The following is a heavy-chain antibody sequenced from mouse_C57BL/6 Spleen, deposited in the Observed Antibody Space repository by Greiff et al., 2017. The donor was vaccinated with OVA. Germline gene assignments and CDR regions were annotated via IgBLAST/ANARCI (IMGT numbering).Heavy chain of an antibody. J-gene: IGHJ2*01. CDR2: INPSTGGT. V-gene: IGHV1-42*01. CDR3: ARGDYDGFYFDY. CDR1: GYSFTGYY. Sequence: EVQLQQSGPELVKPGASVKISCKASGYSFTGYYMNWVKQSPEKSLEWIGEINPSTGGTTYNQKFKAKATLTVDKSSSTAYMQLKSLTSEDSAVYYCARGDYDGFYFDYWGKGTTLTVSS. D-gene: IGHD2-4*01.